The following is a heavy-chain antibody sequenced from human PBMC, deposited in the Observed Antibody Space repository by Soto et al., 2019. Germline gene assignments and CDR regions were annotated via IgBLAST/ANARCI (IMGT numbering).Heavy chain of an antibody. V-gene: IGHV4-31*03. D-gene: IGHD6-6*01. CDR2: IYYSGST. CDR3: ARGRYSSSSAGVGY. CDR1: GGSISSGGYY. J-gene: IGHJ4*02. Sequence: QVQLQESGPGLVKPSQTLSLTCTVSGGSISSGGYYWSWIRQHPGKGLEWIGYIYYSGSTYYNPSRKSRVTISVDTSKNQFSLKLSSLTAADTAVYYCARGRYSSSSAGVGYWGQGTLVTVSS.